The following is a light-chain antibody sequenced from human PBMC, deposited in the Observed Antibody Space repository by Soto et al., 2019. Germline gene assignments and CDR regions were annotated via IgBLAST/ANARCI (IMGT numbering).Light chain of an antibody. CDR3: QQYGTSPLT. CDR1: QSVRSNS. J-gene: IGKJ4*01. V-gene: IGKV3-20*01. Sequence: PGESGTLSCTASQSVRSNSLAWYQQKPGQAPRLLMFGASGRATGTPPRFSGRGSGTDFTLTISRLEPEDFAVYYCQQYGTSPLTFGGGTKV. CDR2: GAS.